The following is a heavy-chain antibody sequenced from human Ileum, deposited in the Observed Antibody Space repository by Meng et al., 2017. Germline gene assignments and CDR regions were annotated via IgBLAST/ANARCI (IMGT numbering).Heavy chain of an antibody. Sequence: QVQLVHAGAEVKKPGASVKVSCKASGYTFSNYATNWVRQAPGQRLEWMGWINAGNGDTKYSQKFQGRVTITRDTSASTGYMELSSLRSEDTAVYYCARFSSGYFFGYWGQGTLVTVSS. CDR3: ARFSSGYFFGY. CDR1: GYTFSNYA. V-gene: IGHV1-3*01. J-gene: IGHJ4*02. CDR2: INAGNGDT. D-gene: IGHD3-22*01.